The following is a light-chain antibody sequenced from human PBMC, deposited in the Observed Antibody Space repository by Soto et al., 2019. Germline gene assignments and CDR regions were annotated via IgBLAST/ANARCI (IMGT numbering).Light chain of an antibody. J-gene: IGLJ1*01. CDR3: CSYAGSYTFGV. V-gene: IGLV2-11*01. Sequence: QSALTQPRSVSGSPGPSVTISCTGTSSDVGGYNYVSWYQQHPGKAPKLMIYDVSKRPSGGPDRFSGSKSGNTASLTISGLQAEDESDYYCCSYAGSYTFGVFGTGTKLTVL. CDR1: SSDVGGYNY. CDR2: DVS.